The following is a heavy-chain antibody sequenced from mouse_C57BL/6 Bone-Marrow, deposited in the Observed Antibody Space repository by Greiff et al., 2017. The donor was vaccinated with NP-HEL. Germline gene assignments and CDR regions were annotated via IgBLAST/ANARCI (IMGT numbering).Heavy chain of an antibody. Sequence: EVQLQQSGPVLVKPGASVKMSCTASGYTFTDYYMNWVKQSHEKSLEWIGVISPYNGGTSYNQKLKGKATLTVDKSSSTAYLEVNSLRSEDSAVYYCAPDPLCNGSSDMDYWGQGTTLTVSS. D-gene: IGHD1-1*01. CDR3: APDPLCNGSSDMDY. CDR1: GYTFTDYY. CDR2: ISPYNGGT. V-gene: IGHV1-19*01. J-gene: IGHJ2*01.